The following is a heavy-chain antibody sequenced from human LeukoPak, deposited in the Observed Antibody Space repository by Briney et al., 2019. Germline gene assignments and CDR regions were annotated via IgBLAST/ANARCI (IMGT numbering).Heavy chain of an antibody. D-gene: IGHD3-22*01. J-gene: IGHJ5*02. CDR3: ARVLYYYDSSGYYRFDP. V-gene: IGHV4-59*12. Sequence: SETLSLTCTVSGGSISSYYWSWIRQPPGKGLEWIGYIYYSGSTNYNPSLKSRVTISVDKSKNQFSLKLSSVTAADTAVYYCARVLYYYDSSGYYRFDPWGQGTLVTVSS. CDR2: IYYSGST. CDR1: GGSISSYY.